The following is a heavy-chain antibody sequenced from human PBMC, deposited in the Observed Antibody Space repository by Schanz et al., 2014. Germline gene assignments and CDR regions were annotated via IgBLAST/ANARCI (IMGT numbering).Heavy chain of an antibody. V-gene: IGHV3-30*04. CDR2: ISSDGSKK. CDR1: GFTFRSYA. CDR3: VREGSSSPDCCYYNGMDV. J-gene: IGHJ6*02. Sequence: QVQLVESGGGVVQPGKSLRLSCAASGFTFRSYAVHWVRQTPGKGLEWLAVISSDGSKKYYADSVKGRFTISRDNAKNSLHLQMNSLRAEDTAVYYCVREGSSSPDCCYYNGMDVWGQGTTVTVSS. D-gene: IGHD6-6*01.